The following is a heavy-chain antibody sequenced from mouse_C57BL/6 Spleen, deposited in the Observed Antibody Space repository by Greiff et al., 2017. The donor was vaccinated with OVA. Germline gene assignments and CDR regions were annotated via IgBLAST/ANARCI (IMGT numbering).Heavy chain of an antibody. V-gene: IGHV2-4*01. CDR1: GFSLTSYG. Sequence: QVQLKESGPGLVQPSQSLSITCTVSGFSLTSYGVHWVRQPPGKGLEWLGVIWSGGSTDYNAAFISRLSISKDNSKSQVFFKMNSLQADDTAIYYCATSYYGSSYPYYFDYWGQGTTLTVSS. D-gene: IGHD1-1*01. CDR2: IWSGGST. J-gene: IGHJ2*01. CDR3: ATSYYGSSYPYYFDY.